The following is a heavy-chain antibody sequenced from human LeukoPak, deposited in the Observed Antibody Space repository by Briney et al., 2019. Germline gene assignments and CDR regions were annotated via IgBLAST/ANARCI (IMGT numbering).Heavy chain of an antibody. Sequence: GGSLRLSCAASGFTFSRYQLNWVRQAPGKGLEWVSSISSSSVDINYANSVKGRFTISIDNANNSLSLQMNSLRAEDTAVYYCARGNSGYDIDYYYYMDVWGKGTTVTVSS. CDR2: ISSSSVDI. CDR1: GFTFSRYQ. J-gene: IGHJ6*03. V-gene: IGHV3-21*01. D-gene: IGHD5-12*01. CDR3: ARGNSGYDIDYYYYMDV.